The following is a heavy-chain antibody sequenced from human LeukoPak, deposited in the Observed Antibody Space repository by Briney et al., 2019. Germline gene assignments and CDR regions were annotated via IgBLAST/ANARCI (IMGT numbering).Heavy chain of an antibody. Sequence: SETLSLTCTVSGGSISSGSYYWSWIRQPAGKGLEWIGRIYTSGSTNYNPSLKSRVTISVDTSKNQFSLKLSSVTAADTAVYYCARGDYYDSSGYYYLDYWGQGTLVTVSS. CDR2: IYTSGST. J-gene: IGHJ4*02. CDR1: GGSISSGSYY. CDR3: ARGDYYDSSGYYYLDY. D-gene: IGHD3-22*01. V-gene: IGHV4-61*02.